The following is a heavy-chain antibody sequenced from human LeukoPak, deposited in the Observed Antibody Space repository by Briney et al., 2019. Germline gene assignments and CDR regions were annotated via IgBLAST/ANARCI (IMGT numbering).Heavy chain of an antibody. CDR2: IYYSGST. CDR1: DGSIRSSSYY. J-gene: IGHJ4*02. CDR3: ARKMADSALEFDY. Sequence: PSEPLSLPCTVSDGSIRSSSYYWGWIRQPPGKGLEWIGSIYYSGSTYYNPSLKSRVTVSIDTSKNQFSLKLSSVTAADTALYYCARKMADSALEFDYWGQGTLVTVSS. D-gene: IGHD5-24*01. V-gene: IGHV4-39*01.